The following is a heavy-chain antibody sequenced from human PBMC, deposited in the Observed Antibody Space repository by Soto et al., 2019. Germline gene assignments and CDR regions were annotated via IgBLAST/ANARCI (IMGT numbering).Heavy chain of an antibody. J-gene: IGHJ6*02. CDR1: GFTFSSYA. V-gene: IGHV3-23*01. CDR2: ISGSGGST. Sequence: PGGSLRLSCAASGFTFSSYAMSWVRQAPGKGLEWVSAISGSGGSTYYADSVKGRFTISRDNSKNTLYLQMNSLRAEDTAVYYCAKDQQQPWGYYYGMDVWGQGTTVTVSS. CDR3: AKDQQQPWGYYYGMDV. D-gene: IGHD6-13*01.